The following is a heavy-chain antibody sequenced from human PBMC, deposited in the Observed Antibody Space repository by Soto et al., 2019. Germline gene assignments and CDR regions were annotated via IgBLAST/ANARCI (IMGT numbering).Heavy chain of an antibody. CDR1: GGSISSYY. CDR3: ARAGINIVATYDY. CDR2: IYYSGST. J-gene: IGHJ4*02. V-gene: IGHV4-59*01. D-gene: IGHD5-12*01. Sequence: SETLSLTCTVSGGSISSYYWSWIRQPPGKGLEWIGYIYYSGSTNYNPSLKSRVIISVETSKNQFSLKLNSVTVVDTAVYYCARAGINIVATYDYWGQGTLVTVSS.